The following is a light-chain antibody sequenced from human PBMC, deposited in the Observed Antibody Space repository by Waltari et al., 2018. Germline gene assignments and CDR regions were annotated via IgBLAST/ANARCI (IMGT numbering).Light chain of an antibody. CDR3: QQYNTYPLT. V-gene: IGKV1-33*01. Sequence: DIQMTQSPSSLSASVGDRVTITCQASHDINHYLNWCQQKLGKAPKLLIYDASNLQTGVPLRFSGSGSGTDFTFTISSLQPEDIATYYCQQYNTYPLTFGGGTKVEIK. J-gene: IGKJ4*01. CDR1: HDINHY. CDR2: DAS.